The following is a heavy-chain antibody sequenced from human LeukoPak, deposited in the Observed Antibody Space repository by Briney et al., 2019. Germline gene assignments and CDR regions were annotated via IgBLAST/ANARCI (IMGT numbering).Heavy chain of an antibody. J-gene: IGHJ4*02. CDR2: IYHSGST. CDR3: ARVGRLWFGELLDY. D-gene: IGHD3-10*01. Sequence: SETLSRTCTVAVYSSSSVYYWGWIRQPPRKGLEWIGSIYHSGSTDYNPSLKSRVTIAVDTCKNQFSLKLSYVTAADTAVYYCARVGRLWFGELLDYWGQGTLVTVSS. V-gene: IGHV4-38-2*02. CDR1: VYSSSSVYY.